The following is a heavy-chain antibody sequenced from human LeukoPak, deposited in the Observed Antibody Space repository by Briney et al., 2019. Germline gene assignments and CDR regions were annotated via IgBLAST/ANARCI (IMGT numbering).Heavy chain of an antibody. CDR1: GFTFNNYA. CDR3: AKDPSDRYCSSTSCYR. J-gene: IGHJ4*02. Sequence: GGSLRLSCAASGFTFNNYAMNWVRQAPGKGLEWVSVISGNGGTIYYADSVKGRFTISRDNAKNSLYLQMNSLRAEDAAVYYCAKDPSDRYCSSTSCYRWGQGTLVTVSS. CDR2: ISGNGGTI. D-gene: IGHD2-2*02. V-gene: IGHV3-23*01.